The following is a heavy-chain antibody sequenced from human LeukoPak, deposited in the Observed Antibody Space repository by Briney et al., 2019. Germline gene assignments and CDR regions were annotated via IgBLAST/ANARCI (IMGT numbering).Heavy chain of an antibody. CDR2: IKSKTDGGTA. CDR1: GFTFSNAC. Sequence: PGGSLRLSCAASGFTFSNACMSCVRQAPGKGLEWVGRIKSKTDGGTADYTAPVKGRFTVSRDDSKNTLYLQMNSLKTEDTAVYYCTTVSTVTYGYWGQGTLVTVSS. D-gene: IGHD4-17*01. J-gene: IGHJ4*02. CDR3: TTVSTVTYGY. V-gene: IGHV3-15*01.